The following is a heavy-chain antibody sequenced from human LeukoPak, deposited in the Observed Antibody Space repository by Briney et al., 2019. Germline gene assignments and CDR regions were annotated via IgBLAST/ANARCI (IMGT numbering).Heavy chain of an antibody. CDR1: GFIFSDYY. Sequence: GGSLRLSCAASGFIFSDYYMSWIRQAPGKGLEGVSYISCSGSTIYYADSVKGRFTISRGNAKNSLYLQMNSLRAEDTAVYFCARDTYYYDSGGYYYVKWIDYWGQGTLVTVSS. V-gene: IGHV3-11*01. CDR2: ISCSGSTI. D-gene: IGHD3-22*01. CDR3: ARDTYYYDSGGYYYVKWIDY. J-gene: IGHJ4*02.